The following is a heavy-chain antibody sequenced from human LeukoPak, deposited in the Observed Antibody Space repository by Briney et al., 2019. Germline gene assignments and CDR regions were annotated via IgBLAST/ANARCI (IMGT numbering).Heavy chain of an antibody. V-gene: IGHV1-69*04. Sequence: SVKVSCKASGGTFSSYTISWVRQAPGQGLEWMARIIPILGIANYAQKFQGRVTITADKSTSTAYMELSSLRSEDTAVYYCARDHSPAGRQGWFDPWGQGTLVTVSS. CDR3: ARDHSPAGRQGWFDP. J-gene: IGHJ5*02. CDR1: GGTFSSYT. D-gene: IGHD2-15*01. CDR2: IIPILGIA.